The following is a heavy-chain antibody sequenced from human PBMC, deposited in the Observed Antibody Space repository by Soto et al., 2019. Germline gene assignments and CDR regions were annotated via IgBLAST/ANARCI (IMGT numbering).Heavy chain of an antibody. Sequence: EVQLLESGGGLVQPGGSLRLSCAASGFTFSSYAMSWVRQAPGKGLEWVSAISGSGGSTYYADSVKGRFTIFRDNSKNTLYLQMNSLRVEDTAVYYCAKGGEELGGSYRGDYFDYWGQGTLVTVSS. CDR3: AKGGEELGGSYRGDYFDY. V-gene: IGHV3-23*01. CDR1: GFTFSSYA. CDR2: ISGSGGST. J-gene: IGHJ4*02. D-gene: IGHD1-26*01.